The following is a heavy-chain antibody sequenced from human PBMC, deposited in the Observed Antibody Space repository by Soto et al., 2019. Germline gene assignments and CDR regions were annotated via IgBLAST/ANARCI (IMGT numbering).Heavy chain of an antibody. Sequence: QVQLVESGGGVVQPGRSLRLFCAASGFTFSSYGMHWVRQAPGKGLEWVAVIWYDGSNKYYADSVKGRFTISRDNSKNTLYLQMNSLRAEDTAVYYCARVGGYDPGNYFDYWGQGTLVTVSS. CDR2: IWYDGSNK. D-gene: IGHD5-12*01. V-gene: IGHV3-33*01. J-gene: IGHJ4*02. CDR1: GFTFSSYG. CDR3: ARVGGYDPGNYFDY.